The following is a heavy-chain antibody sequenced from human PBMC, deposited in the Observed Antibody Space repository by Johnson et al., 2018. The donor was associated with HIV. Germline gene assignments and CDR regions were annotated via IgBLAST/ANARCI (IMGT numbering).Heavy chain of an antibody. CDR3: ARERGYFGNPAFDI. CDR2: INSDGSST. J-gene: IGHJ3*02. CDR1: GFTFDDYG. V-gene: IGHV3-20*04. D-gene: IGHD4-23*01. Sequence: VQLVESGGGVVRPGGSLRLSCAASGFTFDDYGMSWVRQAPGKGLVWVSRINSDGSSTNYADSVKGRFTISRDNSKNTLYLQMNSLRTEDTAMYYCARERGYFGNPAFDIWGQGTMVTVSS.